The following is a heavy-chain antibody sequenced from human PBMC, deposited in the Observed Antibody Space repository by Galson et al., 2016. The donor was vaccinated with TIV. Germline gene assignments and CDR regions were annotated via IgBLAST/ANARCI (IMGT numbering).Heavy chain of an antibody. D-gene: IGHD1-1*01. CDR2: INAGNGNT. CDR3: ARDPGYFVY. Sequence: SVKVSCEASGYTFTNYIMHWVRQAPGQRLEWMGWINAGNGNTKYSQKFQGRVTITRDTSASTAYMELSSLRSEDTAGYYCARDPGYFVYWGQGTLVTVSS. J-gene: IGHJ4*02. V-gene: IGHV1-3*01. CDR1: GYTFTNYI.